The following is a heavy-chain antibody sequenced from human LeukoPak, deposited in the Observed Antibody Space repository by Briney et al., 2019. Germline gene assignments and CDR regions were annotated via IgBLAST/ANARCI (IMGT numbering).Heavy chain of an antibody. J-gene: IGHJ5*02. CDR1: GFTFSSYG. Sequence: AGGSLRLSCAASGFTFSSYGVHWVRQAPGKGLEWVAVIWYDGSNKYYADSVKGRFTISRDNAKNSLYLQMNSLRAEDTAVYYCARRNLRSGSSPGFDPWGQGTLVTVSS. CDR3: ARRNLRSGSSPGFDP. D-gene: IGHD3-10*01. V-gene: IGHV3-33*01. CDR2: IWYDGSNK.